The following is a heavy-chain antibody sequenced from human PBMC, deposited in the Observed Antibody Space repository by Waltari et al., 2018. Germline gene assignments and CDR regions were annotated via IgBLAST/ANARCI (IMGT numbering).Heavy chain of an antibody. Sequence: QVQLVESGGGVVQPGGSLRHSCAASGFTFSSYALPWVCPPPAQGLEWVAFIRYDGSNKYYADSVKGRFTISRDNSKNTLYLQMNSLRAEDTAVYYCAKDATQWLVGSEYFQHWGQGTLVTVSS. CDR3: AKDATQWLVGSEYFQH. V-gene: IGHV3-30*02. CDR2: IRYDGSNK. J-gene: IGHJ1*01. D-gene: IGHD6-19*01. CDR1: GFTFSSYA.